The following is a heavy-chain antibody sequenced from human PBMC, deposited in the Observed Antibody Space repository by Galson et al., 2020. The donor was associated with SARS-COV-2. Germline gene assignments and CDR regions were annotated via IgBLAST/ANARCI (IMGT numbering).Heavy chain of an antibody. V-gene: IGHV3-48*04. D-gene: IGHD2-15*01. CDR3: ASRYCSGGACYLDY. CDR1: GLTFSSYT. CDR2: ISSSSYTI. Sequence: GGSLRLSCAASGLTFSSYTLTWVRQAPGNGLEWISYISSSSYTISYADSVKGRFTISRDNAKNSLFLQMNSLRADDTAVYYCASRYCSGGACYLDYWGQGTLVTVSS. J-gene: IGHJ4*02.